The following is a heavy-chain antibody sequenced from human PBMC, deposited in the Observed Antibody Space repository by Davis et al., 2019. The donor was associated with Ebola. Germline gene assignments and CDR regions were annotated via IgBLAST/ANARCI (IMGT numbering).Heavy chain of an antibody. J-gene: IGHJ4*02. CDR1: GFAFSIHW. V-gene: IGHV3-13*01. Sequence: PGGSLRLSCAAASGFAFSIHWMPWVRQATGKGLEWVSAIGTAGDTYYPGSVKGRFTISRENAKNSLYLQMNSLRAGDTAVYYCARAHFGSGSYYDYWGQGTLVTVSS. CDR3: ARAHFGSGSYYDY. D-gene: IGHD3-10*01. CDR2: IGTAGDT.